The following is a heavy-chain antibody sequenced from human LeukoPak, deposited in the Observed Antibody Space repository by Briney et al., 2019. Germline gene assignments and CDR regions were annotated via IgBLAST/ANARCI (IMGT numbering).Heavy chain of an antibody. CDR1: GFSLGTSGMC. Sequence: SGPALVKPTQTLALTCTFSGFSLGTSGMCVSWIRQPPGKALEWLARIDWDDDKYYRTSLKTRLTISKDTSKSQVVLAMTNMDPVDTATYFCARSTDGYNIDYWGLGTLVTVSS. D-gene: IGHD5-24*01. CDR3: ARSTDGYNIDY. V-gene: IGHV2-70*11. CDR2: IDWDDDK. J-gene: IGHJ4*02.